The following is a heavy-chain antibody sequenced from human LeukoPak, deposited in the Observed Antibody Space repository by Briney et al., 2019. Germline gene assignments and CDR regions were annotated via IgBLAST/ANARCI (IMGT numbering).Heavy chain of an antibody. J-gene: IGHJ4*02. CDR3: ARGDGEAAPPGGY. D-gene: IGHD2-15*01. CDR2: INPNSGGT. V-gene: IGHV1-2*06. Sequence: GASVKVSCKASGNTFTGYYMHWVRQAPGQGLEWMGRINPNSGGTNYAQKFQGRVTMTRDTSISTAYMELSRLISDDTAVYYCARGDGEAAPPGGYWGQGTLVTVSS. CDR1: GNTFTGYY.